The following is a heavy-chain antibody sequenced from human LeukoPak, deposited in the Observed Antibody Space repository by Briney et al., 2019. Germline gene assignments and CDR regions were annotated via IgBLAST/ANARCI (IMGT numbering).Heavy chain of an antibody. CDR2: ISISGDTT. J-gene: IGHJ3*01. Sequence: QPGGSLRLSCGASGFTFSSHAMTWVRQAPGKGLEWVSAISISGDTTYYADAVKSRFTISRDNSKNTVYLQMNSLRAEDTAVYYCAKVYRDNGDYFAFNVWGQGSMVTVSS. CDR1: GFTFSSHA. D-gene: IGHD4-17*01. CDR3: AKVYRDNGDYFAFNV. V-gene: IGHV3-23*01.